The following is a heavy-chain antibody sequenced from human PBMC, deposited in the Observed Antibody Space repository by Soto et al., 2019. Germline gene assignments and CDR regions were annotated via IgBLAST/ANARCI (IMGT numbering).Heavy chain of an antibody. CDR2: IGTAGDT. CDR3: ARGRLISLYYSDY. CDR1: GFTFSNYD. D-gene: IGHD2-15*01. Sequence: PGGSLRLSCAASGFTFSNYDMHCVRQVTGKGLEWVSTIGTAGDTYYPGSVKGRFTISRENAKNSLYLQMNSLRAEDTAVYYCARGRLISLYYSDYCGQETLFTLSS. J-gene: IGHJ4*02. V-gene: IGHV3-13*01.